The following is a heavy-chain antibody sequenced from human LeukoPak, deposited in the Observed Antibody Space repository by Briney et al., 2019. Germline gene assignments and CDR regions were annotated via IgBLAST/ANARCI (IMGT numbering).Heavy chain of an antibody. D-gene: IGHD3-22*01. Sequence: ASVKVSCKASGYTFTGYYMFWVRQAPGQGLEWMGWINPNSGGTNYAQKFQGRVTMTRDTCISTGYMELSRLRSDDTAVYYCATYFLDTSARDWGQGTLVTVSS. CDR3: ATYFLDTSARD. CDR1: GYTFTGYY. CDR2: INPNSGGT. J-gene: IGHJ4*02. V-gene: IGHV1-2*02.